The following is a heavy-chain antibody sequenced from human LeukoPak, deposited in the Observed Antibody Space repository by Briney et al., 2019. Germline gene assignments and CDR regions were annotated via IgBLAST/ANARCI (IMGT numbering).Heavy chain of an antibody. Sequence: GGSLRLSCAASGFTFSSYGMHWVRQAPGKGLEWVAVISYDGSNKYYADSVKGRFTISRDNSKNTLYLQMNSLRAEDTAVYYCAKDLGLAQLGSYGMDVWGQGTTVTVSS. V-gene: IGHV3-30*18. CDR1: GFTFSSYG. J-gene: IGHJ6*02. D-gene: IGHD6-6*01. CDR2: ISYDGSNK. CDR3: AKDLGLAQLGSYGMDV.